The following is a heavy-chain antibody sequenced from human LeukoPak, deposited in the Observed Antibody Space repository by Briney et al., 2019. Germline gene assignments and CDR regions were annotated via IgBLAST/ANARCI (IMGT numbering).Heavy chain of an antibody. V-gene: IGHV3-23*01. Sequence: PGGSLRLSCAASGFPFNNYPMGWVRQAPGGGLEWVSAISGSGSSTSYIDSVKGRFTISRDNSKNTMYLQMNSLRAEDTAVYYCAKADSYYYDSSGYYPSHFDYWGQGTLVTVSS. D-gene: IGHD3-22*01. CDR1: GFPFNNYP. CDR3: AKADSYYYDSSGYYPSHFDY. J-gene: IGHJ4*02. CDR2: ISGSGSST.